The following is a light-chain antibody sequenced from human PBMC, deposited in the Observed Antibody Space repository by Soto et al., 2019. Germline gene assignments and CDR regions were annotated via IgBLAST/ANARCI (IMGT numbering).Light chain of an antibody. Sequence: EIVMTQSPATLSASPGERATLSCRASQSVSSNLAWYQQKPGQASRLLIYGASTRATGIPARFSGSGSGTDFTLTITRLEPEDFAVYYCQQYGTSPLTFGGGTKVDIK. J-gene: IGKJ4*02. V-gene: IGKV3D-15*01. CDR3: QQYGTSPLT. CDR1: QSVSSN. CDR2: GAS.